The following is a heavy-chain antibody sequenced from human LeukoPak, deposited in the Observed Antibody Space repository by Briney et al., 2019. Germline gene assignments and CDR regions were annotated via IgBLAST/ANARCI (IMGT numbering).Heavy chain of an antibody. CDR2: ISPDGSTT. D-gene: IGHD4-17*01. Sequence: GGSLRLSCAASGFTFSRYWMHWVRQAPGKGLMWVSRISPDGSTTLYADSVKGRFTISRDNAKNSLYLQMNSLRAEDTAVYYCARGYGVYGGCFDPWGQGTLVTVSS. V-gene: IGHV3-74*03. CDR3: ARGYGVYGGCFDP. CDR1: GFTFSRYW. J-gene: IGHJ5*02.